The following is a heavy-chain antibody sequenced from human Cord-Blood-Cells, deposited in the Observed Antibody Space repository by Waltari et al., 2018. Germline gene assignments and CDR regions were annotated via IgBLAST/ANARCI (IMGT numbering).Heavy chain of an antibody. Sequence: QVQLVESGGGVVQPGRSLRLSCAASGFTFSSYAMHWVRQAPGKGLEWVAGISYDGSNKYYADSVKGRFTISRDNSKNTLYLQMNSLRAEDTAVYYCARDLRKLGFDYWGQGTLVTVSS. D-gene: IGHD7-27*01. J-gene: IGHJ4*02. V-gene: IGHV3-30-3*01. CDR1: GFTFSSYA. CDR3: ARDLRKLGFDY. CDR2: ISYDGSNK.